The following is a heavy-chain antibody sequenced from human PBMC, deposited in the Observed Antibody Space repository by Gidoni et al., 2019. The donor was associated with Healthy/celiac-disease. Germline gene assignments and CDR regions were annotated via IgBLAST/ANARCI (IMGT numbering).Heavy chain of an antibody. CDR1: GCTFSSYA. Sequence: EVQLLESGGGLVQPGGSVRLSCAASGCTFSSYAMRWVRKAPGKGLAWVSAISGSGGSTYYADSVKGRFTISRDNSKNTLYLQMNSLRAEDTAVYYCAKVRGYGYDFDYWGQGTLVTVSS. CDR3: AKVRGYGYDFDY. D-gene: IGHD5-18*01. J-gene: IGHJ4*02. V-gene: IGHV3-23*01. CDR2: ISGSGGST.